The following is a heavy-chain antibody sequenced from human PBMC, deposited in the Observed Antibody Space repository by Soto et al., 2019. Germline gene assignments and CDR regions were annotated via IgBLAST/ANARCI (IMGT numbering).Heavy chain of an antibody. D-gene: IGHD6-13*01. J-gene: IGHJ4*02. Sequence: SETLSLTCTGSGGSISIGDYYLSLIRQVPGKGLEWIGYIYYSGSTYYNPSLKSRVAMSVDTSKNQLSLKLRSVTAADTAIYYCAREGRIAEHGRFYYWGQGILVTVSS. CDR2: IYYSGST. CDR1: GGSISIGDYY. V-gene: IGHV4-31*03. CDR3: AREGRIAEHGRFYY.